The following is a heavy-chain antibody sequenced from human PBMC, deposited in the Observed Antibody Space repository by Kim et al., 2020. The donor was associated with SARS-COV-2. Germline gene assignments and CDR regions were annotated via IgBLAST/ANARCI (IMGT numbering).Heavy chain of an antibody. CDR3: ARGGSYYDSSFQGAFDI. J-gene: IGHJ3*02. Sequence: SVKVSCKASGGTFSSYAISWVRQAPGQGLEWMGRIIPILGIANYAQKFQGRVTITADKSTSTAYMELSSLRSEDTAVYYCARGGSYYDSSFQGAFDIWGQGTMVTVSS. CDR2: IIPILGIA. CDR1: GGTFSSYA. V-gene: IGHV1-69*04. D-gene: IGHD3-22*01.